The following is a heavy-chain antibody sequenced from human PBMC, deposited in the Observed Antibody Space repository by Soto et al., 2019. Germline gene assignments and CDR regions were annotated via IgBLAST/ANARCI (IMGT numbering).Heavy chain of an antibody. D-gene: IGHD3-16*01. J-gene: IGHJ4*02. Sequence: QLQLQESGSGLVKPSQTLSLTCAVSGGSISSGGSSWSWIRQPPGKGLECIGYIYHSGSTYYNPSLTGRGAISVDRSKNQFALNLSSVTAADTAVYSCASLKQGGGFDYWGQGTLVTVSS. CDR1: GGSISSGGSS. V-gene: IGHV4-30-2*01. CDR2: IYHSGST. CDR3: ASLKQGGGFDY.